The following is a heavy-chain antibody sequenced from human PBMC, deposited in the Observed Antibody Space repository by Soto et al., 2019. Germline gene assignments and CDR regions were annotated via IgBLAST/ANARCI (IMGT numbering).Heavy chain of an antibody. CDR3: ARDYSQLLYYYGMDV. V-gene: IGHV1-18*04. Sequence: RASVKVSCKASGYTFTSYGISWVRQAPGQGLEWMGWISAYNGNTNYAQKLQGRVTMTTDTSTSTAYMGLRSLRSDDTAVYYCARDYSQLLYYYGMDVWGQGTTVTVSS. D-gene: IGHD6-6*01. CDR2: ISAYNGNT. CDR1: GYTFTSYG. J-gene: IGHJ6*02.